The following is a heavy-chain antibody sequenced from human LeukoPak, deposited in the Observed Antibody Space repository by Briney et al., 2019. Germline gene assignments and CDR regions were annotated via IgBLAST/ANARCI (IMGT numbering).Heavy chain of an antibody. Sequence: GASVKVSCKAPGYTFTTYDINWVRQATGQGLEWMGWMNPNSGNTGYAQKFEGRVTMTRNTPISTAYMELSSLRSEDTAVYYCARGLGVGATNYFDYWGQGTLVTVSS. CDR3: ARGLGVGATNYFDY. J-gene: IGHJ4*02. V-gene: IGHV1-8*01. CDR1: GYTFTTYD. D-gene: IGHD1-26*01. CDR2: MNPNSGNT.